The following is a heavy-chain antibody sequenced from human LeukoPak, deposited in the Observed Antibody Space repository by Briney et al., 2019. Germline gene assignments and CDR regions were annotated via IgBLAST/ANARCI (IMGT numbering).Heavy chain of an antibody. CDR3: ARDRIQLWPFDY. Sequence: SETLSLTCTVSGGSISSYYWSWIRQPAGKGLEWIGRIYTSGSTNYNPSPKSRVTMSVDTSKNQFSLKLSSVTAADTAVYYCARDRIQLWPFDYWGQGTLVTVSS. CDR2: IYTSGST. V-gene: IGHV4-4*07. J-gene: IGHJ4*02. CDR1: GGSISSYY. D-gene: IGHD5-18*01.